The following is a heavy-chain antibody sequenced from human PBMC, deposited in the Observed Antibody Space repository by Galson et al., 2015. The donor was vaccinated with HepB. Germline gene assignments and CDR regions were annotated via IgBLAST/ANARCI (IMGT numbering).Heavy chain of an antibody. J-gene: IGHJ4*02. CDR1: GYNFASYL. CDR3: ARNRLDDYTWSY. Sequence: QSGAEVKEVGESLTISCQTSGYNFASYLISWVRQMPGKGLEWVGRIDPGNSYSNYSPSFQGHVTISVDSSINTAYLQWTSLRASDTAIYYCARNRLDDYTWSYWGQGTLVTVSS. V-gene: IGHV5-10-1*01. D-gene: IGHD2-2*02. CDR2: IDPGNSYS.